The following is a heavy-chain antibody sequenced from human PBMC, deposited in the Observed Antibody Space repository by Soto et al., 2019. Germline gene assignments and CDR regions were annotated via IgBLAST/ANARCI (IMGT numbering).Heavy chain of an antibody. V-gene: IGHV3-30*18. Sequence: QVQLVEWGGGVVQPGRSLRLSCAASGFTFNSYAMHWVRQAPGKGLEWVAVISYDGRNKYYADSVKGRFTISRDNSKSTLHLQMNSLRAEDTAVYYCAKGPTIQRLDGTSGDYWGQGTLVTASS. CDR3: AKGPTIQRLDGTSGDY. CDR1: GFTFNSYA. CDR2: ISYDGRNK. J-gene: IGHJ4*02. D-gene: IGHD6-19*01.